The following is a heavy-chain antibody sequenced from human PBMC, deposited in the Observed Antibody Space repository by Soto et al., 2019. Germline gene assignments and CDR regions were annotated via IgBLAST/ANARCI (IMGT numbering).Heavy chain of an antibody. CDR2: IVPMLGTP. Sequence: QVQLVQSGAEVKEPGSSVRVSCKASGGTFDNFIMNWVRQTPGQGLEWMGGIVPMLGTPTYAEKFKGRVTISATGSTSTVYREVTSLRPEDTAIYYCARNGTYSSSLSQYSGLDVWGKGTTVTVSS. V-gene: IGHV1-69*01. CDR3: ARNGTYSSSLSQYSGLDV. D-gene: IGHD1-26*01. CDR1: GGTFDNFI. J-gene: IGHJ6*04.